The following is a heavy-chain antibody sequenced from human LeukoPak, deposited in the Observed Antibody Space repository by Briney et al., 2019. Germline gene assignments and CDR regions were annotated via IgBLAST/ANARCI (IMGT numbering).Heavy chain of an antibody. V-gene: IGHV5-51*01. Sequence: GESLKISCKGSGYSFSAYWIGWVRQMPGEGLEWMGIIYPGDSDTRYSPSFQGQVTISADKSISTAYLQWSSLKASDTAMYYCARRRSLTYYGMDVWGQGTTVTVSS. CDR1: GYSFSAYW. D-gene: IGHD4/OR15-4a*01. CDR2: IYPGDSDT. CDR3: ARRRSLTYYGMDV. J-gene: IGHJ6*02.